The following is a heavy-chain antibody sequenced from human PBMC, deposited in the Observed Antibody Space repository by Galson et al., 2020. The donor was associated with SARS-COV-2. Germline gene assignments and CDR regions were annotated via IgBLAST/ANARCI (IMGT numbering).Heavy chain of an antibody. J-gene: IGHJ5*02. D-gene: IGHD3-10*01. CDR2: INHSGST. CDR3: ARKQTRTYYYGSGSRWFDP. Sequence: SETLSLTCAVYGGSFSGYYWSWIRQPPGKGLEWIGEINHSGSTNYNPSLKSRVTISVDTSKNQFSLKLSSVTAADTAVYYCARKQTRTYYYGSGSRWFDPWGQGTLVTVSS. V-gene: IGHV4-34*01. CDR1: GGSFSGYY.